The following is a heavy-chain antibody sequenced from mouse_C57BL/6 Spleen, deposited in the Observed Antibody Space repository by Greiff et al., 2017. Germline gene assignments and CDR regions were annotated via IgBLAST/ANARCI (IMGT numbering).Heavy chain of an antibody. CDR1: GFNIKNTY. CDR2: IDPANGNT. D-gene: IGHD2-3*01. V-gene: IGHV14-3*01. Sequence: EVQLQQSVAELVRPGASVKLSCTASGFNIKNTYMHWVKQRPEQGLEWIGRIDPANGNTKYAPTFQGKATITANTSSNTAYLQLSSLTSEDTASYYCAPIYVGYYASWFAYWGQGTLVTVSA. J-gene: IGHJ3*01. CDR3: APIYVGYYASWFAY.